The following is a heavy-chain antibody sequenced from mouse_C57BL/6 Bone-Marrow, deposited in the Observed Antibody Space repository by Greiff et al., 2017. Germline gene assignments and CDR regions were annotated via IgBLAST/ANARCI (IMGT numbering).Heavy chain of an antibody. J-gene: IGHJ4*01. CDR3: ARHDFYAMDY. CDR1: GFTFSDYY. CDR2: ISNGGGST. V-gene: IGHV5-12*01. Sequence: DVMLVESGGGLVQPGGSLKLSCAASGFTFSDYYMYWVRQTPEKRLEWVAYISNGGGSTYYPDTVKGRFTISRDNAKNTLYLQMSRLKSEDTARYYCARHDFYAMDYWGQGTSVTVSS.